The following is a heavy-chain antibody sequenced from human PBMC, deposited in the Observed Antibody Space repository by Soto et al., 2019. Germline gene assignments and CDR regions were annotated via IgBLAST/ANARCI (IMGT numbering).Heavy chain of an antibody. J-gene: IGHJ6*02. V-gene: IGHV4-61*01. CDR2: IYYSGST. Sequence: LFLTCTVSGGSISSSNYYWGWIRQPPGKGLEWIGYIYYSGSTNYNPSLKSRVTISVDTSKNQFSLKLSSVTAADTAVYYCARDVRYYSRGPNYDCYGMDVWGQGTTVTVSS. CDR1: GGSISSSNYY. CDR3: ARDVRYYSRGPNYDCYGMDV. D-gene: IGHD3-22*01.